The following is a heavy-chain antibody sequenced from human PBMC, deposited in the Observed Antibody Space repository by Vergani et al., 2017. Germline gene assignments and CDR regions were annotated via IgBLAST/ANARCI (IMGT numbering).Heavy chain of an antibody. V-gene: IGHV2-70*04. J-gene: IGHJ4*02. CDR3: ARTLSDSRGYYLDY. D-gene: IGHD3-22*01. CDR1: GFSLTSSGMR. CDR2: IDWDDDK. Sequence: QVTFKESGPALVNPRQALTLTCTFSGFSLTSSGMRVSWFRQSPGKALEWLARIDWDDDKFYSASLKTRLAISKDLSNDLVVLTMTNMDPVDTATYYCARTLSDSRGYYLDYWGQGTLVTVSS.